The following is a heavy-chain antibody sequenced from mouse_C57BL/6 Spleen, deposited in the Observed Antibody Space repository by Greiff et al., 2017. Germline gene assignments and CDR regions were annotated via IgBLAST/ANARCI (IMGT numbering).Heavy chain of an antibody. J-gene: IGHJ4*01. Sequence: VQLVESGAELVRPGASVTLSCKASGYTFTDYEMHWVKQTPVHGLEWIGAIDPETGGTAYNQKFKGKAILTADKSSSTAYMELRSLTSEDSAVYYWTRGKKYYAMDYWGQGTSVTVSS. V-gene: IGHV1-15*01. CDR1: GYTFTDYE. CDR3: TRGKKYYAMDY. CDR2: IDPETGGT.